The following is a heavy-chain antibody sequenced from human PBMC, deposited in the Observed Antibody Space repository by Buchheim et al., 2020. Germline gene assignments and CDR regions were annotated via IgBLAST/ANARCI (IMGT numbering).Heavy chain of an antibody. Sequence: QVQLQQWGAGLLKPSETLSLTCAVYTGSFSAYYWSWIRQPPGKGLEWIGEINHSGNTDYNPSLKSRVTLSVDTSKNQFSLKLSSVTAADTAVYYCARGSGDYDYFDYWGQGTL. J-gene: IGHJ4*02. V-gene: IGHV4-34*01. D-gene: IGHD4-17*01. CDR2: INHSGNT. CDR1: TGSFSAYY. CDR3: ARGSGDYDYFDY.